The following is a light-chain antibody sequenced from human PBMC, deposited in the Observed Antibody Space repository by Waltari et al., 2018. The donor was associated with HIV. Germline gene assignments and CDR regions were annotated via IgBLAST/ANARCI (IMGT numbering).Light chain of an antibody. J-gene: IGLJ1*01. Sequence: QSALTQPAPVSGSPGKSITTSCPGTSSDVGGYNSVSRYHLHPGKSPKLMIYAVSNRPSEVSNRFSGSKSDNTASLTISGLQAEDEADYYCSSYTSTSTVYVFGTGTEVTVL. CDR1: SSDVGGYNS. V-gene: IGLV2-14*03. CDR2: AVS. CDR3: SSYTSTSTVYV.